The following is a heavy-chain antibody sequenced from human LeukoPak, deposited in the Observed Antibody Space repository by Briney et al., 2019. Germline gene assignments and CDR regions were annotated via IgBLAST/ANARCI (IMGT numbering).Heavy chain of an antibody. V-gene: IGHV3-23*01. Sequence: GGSLRLSCAASGITFTNAWLTWVRQAPGKGLEWVSAISGSGGSTYYADSVKGRFTISRDNSKTTLYLQMNSLRADDTAVYYCAKGGRYCSGGNCYFFDYWGQGTLVTVSS. CDR2: ISGSGGST. CDR3: AKGGRYCSGGNCYFFDY. D-gene: IGHD2-15*01. J-gene: IGHJ4*02. CDR1: GITFTNAW.